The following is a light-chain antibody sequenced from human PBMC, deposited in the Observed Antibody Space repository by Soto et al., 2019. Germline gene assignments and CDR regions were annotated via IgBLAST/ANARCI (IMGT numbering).Light chain of an antibody. J-gene: IGLJ1*01. V-gene: IGLV1-47*01. CDR3: AAWDDSLSAV. CDR2: RNN. Sequence: QSVLTQPPSASGTPGQRVTISCSGSSSNIGSNYVYWYQQLPGTAPKLLIYRNNQRPSGVPDRFSGSKSGTSASLAISGLRSEDEAEYYCAAWDDSLSAVFGTGTKVTVL. CDR1: SSNIGSNY.